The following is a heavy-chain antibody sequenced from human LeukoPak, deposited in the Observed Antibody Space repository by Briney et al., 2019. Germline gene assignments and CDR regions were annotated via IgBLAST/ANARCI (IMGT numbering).Heavy chain of an antibody. CDR3: ARDGPITRNDY. CDR2: IWFDGKNE. Sequence: GGSLRLSYAESEFTFSSCVMHWVRKAPGKGLEWVADIWFDGKNEHFADSVKGRLTISRDNAKNSLYLQMNSLRAEDTAVYYCARDGPITRNDYWGQGTLVTVSS. D-gene: IGHD3-10*01. CDR1: EFTFSSCV. V-gene: IGHV3-33*01. J-gene: IGHJ4*02.